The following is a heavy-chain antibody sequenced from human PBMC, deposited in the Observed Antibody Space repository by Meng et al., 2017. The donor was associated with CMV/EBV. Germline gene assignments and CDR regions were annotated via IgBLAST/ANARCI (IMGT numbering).Heavy chain of an antibody. CDR3: AKRKGGYSYGDFDY. CDR2: IRYDGSNK. CDR1: GVTFSSYG. D-gene: IGHD5-18*01. Sequence: GASLKISCAASGVTFSSYGMHWVRQAPGKGLGGVAFIRYDGSNKYYADSVKGRFTISRDNYKNTLYLQMNSRRAEDTAVYYCAKRKGGYSYGDFDYWGQGTLVTVSS. V-gene: IGHV3-30*02. J-gene: IGHJ4*02.